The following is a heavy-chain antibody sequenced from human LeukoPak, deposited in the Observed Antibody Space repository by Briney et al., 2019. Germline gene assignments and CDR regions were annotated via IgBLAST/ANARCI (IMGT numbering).Heavy chain of an antibody. Sequence: SETLSLTCTVSGGSISGYYWSWIRQPAGKGLEWIGHIYTSGSTNYNPSLKCRVTMSVDTSKNQFSLKLSSVTVADTAVYYCARELSSGVYSENYYFDYWGQGTLVTVSS. CDR3: ARELSSGVYSENYYFDY. D-gene: IGHD5-12*01. J-gene: IGHJ4*02. CDR2: IYTSGST. V-gene: IGHV4-4*07. CDR1: GGSISGYY.